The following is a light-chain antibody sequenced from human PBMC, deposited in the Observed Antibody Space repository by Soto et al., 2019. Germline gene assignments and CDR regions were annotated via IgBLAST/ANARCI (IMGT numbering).Light chain of an antibody. Sequence: EIVMTQSPATLSVSPGERATLSCRASQSVRSSLAWYQQKPGQAPRLLIYGASTRATGIPARFSGSGSGTEFTLTISSLQSEDFAVYSCQQYKNWPLVTFGGGTKVEIK. J-gene: IGKJ4*01. CDR1: QSVRSS. CDR3: QQYKNWPLVT. CDR2: GAS. V-gene: IGKV3-15*01.